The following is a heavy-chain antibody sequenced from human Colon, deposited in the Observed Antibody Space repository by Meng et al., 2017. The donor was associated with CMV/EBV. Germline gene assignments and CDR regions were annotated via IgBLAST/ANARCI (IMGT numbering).Heavy chain of an antibody. CDR2: INHSGST. V-gene: IGHV4-34*01. Sequence: SFSGYYWSWIRQPAGKGLEWIGEINHSGSTNDKPSLKSRVTMSVDTSKIQFSLKLSSVTAADTAVYYCARSTYCSRTSCYPPNWFDPWGQGTLVTVSS. CDR1: SFSGYY. J-gene: IGHJ5*02. CDR3: ARSTYCSRTSCYPPNWFDP. D-gene: IGHD2-2*01.